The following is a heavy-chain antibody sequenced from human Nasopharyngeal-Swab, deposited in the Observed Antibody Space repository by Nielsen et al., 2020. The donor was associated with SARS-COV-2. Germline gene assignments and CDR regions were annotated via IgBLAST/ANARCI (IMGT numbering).Heavy chain of an antibody. CDR2: INTNTGNP. D-gene: IGHD3-16*01. CDR1: GYTFTGYY. CDR3: ARDLDYIWGTGRYFDY. V-gene: IGHV7-4-1*02. J-gene: IGHJ4*02. Sequence: ASVKVSCKASGYTFTGYYMHWVRQAPGQGLEWMGWINTNTGNPTYAQGFTGRFVFSLDTSVSTAYLQISSLKAEDTAVYYCARDLDYIWGTGRYFDYWGQGTLVTVSS.